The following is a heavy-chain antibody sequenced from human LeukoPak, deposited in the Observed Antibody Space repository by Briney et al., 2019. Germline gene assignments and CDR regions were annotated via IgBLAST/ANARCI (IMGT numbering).Heavy chain of an antibody. CDR2: ISDSGGST. CDR1: GITLSNYG. D-gene: IGHD3-22*01. Sequence: GGSLRLSCAVSGITLSNYGMSWVRQAPGKGLEWVAGISDSGGSTNYADSVKGRFTISRDNPKNTLYLQMNSLRAEDTAVYYCAKDAPLGDYYDSSGYYGWWGQRTLVTVSS. V-gene: IGHV3-23*01. J-gene: IGHJ4*02. CDR3: AKDAPLGDYYDSSGYYGW.